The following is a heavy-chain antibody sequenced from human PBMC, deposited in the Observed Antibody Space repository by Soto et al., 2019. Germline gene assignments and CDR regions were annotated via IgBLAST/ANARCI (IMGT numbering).Heavy chain of an antibody. J-gene: IGHJ5*02. CDR2: INHSGST. D-gene: IGHD1-7*01. Sequence: SETLSLTCAVYGGSFSGYYWSWIRQPPGKGLEWIGEINHSGSTNYNPSLKSRVTISVDTSKNQFSLKLSSVTAADTAVYYCARGMRITGTPKVEGVFWFDPWGQGTLVTVSS. V-gene: IGHV4-34*01. CDR3: ARGMRITGTPKVEGVFWFDP. CDR1: GGSFSGYY.